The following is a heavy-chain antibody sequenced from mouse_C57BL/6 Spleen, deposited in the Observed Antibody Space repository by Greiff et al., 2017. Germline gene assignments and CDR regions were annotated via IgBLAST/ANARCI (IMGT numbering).Heavy chain of an antibody. V-gene: IGHV2-2*01. CDR2: IWSGGST. CDR1: GFSFTSYC. J-gene: IGHJ1*03. D-gene: IGHD1-1*02. Sequence: VKVEESGPGLVQPSQSLSITCTVSGFSFTSYCVHWVRQSPGKGLEWLGLIWSGGSTDSNAAFISILSISKDNSKSQVFFKVNSLKADDTTIYYCARKGGNWYFDVWGTGTTVTVSS. CDR3: ARKGGNWYFDV.